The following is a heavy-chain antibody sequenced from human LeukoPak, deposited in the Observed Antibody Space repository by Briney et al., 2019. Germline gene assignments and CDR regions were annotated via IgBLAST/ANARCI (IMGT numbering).Heavy chain of an antibody. CDR1: GFTFSSYW. CDR3: ARAAPAVGPLSNYYMDV. CDR2: IKQDGSEK. V-gene: IGHV3-7*01. J-gene: IGHJ6*03. Sequence: PGGSLRLSCAASGFTFSSYWMSWVRQAPGKGLEWVANIKQDGSEKYYVDSVKGRFTISRGNAKNSLYLQMNSLRAEDAAVYYCARAAPAVGPLSNYYMDVWGKGTTVTVSS.